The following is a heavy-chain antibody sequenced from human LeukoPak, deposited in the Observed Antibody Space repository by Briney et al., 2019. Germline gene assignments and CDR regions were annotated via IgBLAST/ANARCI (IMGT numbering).Heavy chain of an antibody. J-gene: IGHJ4*02. CDR3: ARDIYDSSGYYYAY. D-gene: IGHD3-22*01. Sequence: ASVKVSCKASGYTFTSYGFSWVRQAPGQGLEWRGWISAYNGNTNYAQKLQGRVTMTTDTSTSTAYMELRSLRSDDTAVYYCARDIYDSSGYYYAYWGQGTLVTVSS. V-gene: IGHV1-18*01. CDR2: ISAYNGNT. CDR1: GYTFTSYG.